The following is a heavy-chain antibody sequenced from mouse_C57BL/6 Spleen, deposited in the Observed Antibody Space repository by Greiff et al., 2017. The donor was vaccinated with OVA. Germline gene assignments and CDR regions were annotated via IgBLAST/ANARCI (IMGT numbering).Heavy chain of an antibody. CDR3: ARELPWYFDV. CDR1: GFTFSDYY. D-gene: IGHD1-1*01. J-gene: IGHJ1*03. Sequence: EVKLMESEGGLVQPGSSMKLSCTASGFTFSDYYMAWVRQVPEKGLEWVANINYDGSSTYYLDSLKSRFIISRDNAKNILYLQMSSLKSEDTATYYCARELPWYFDVWGTGTTVTVSS. V-gene: IGHV5-16*01. CDR2: INYDGSST.